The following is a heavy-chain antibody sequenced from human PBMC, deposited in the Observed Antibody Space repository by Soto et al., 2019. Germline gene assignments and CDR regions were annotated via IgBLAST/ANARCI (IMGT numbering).Heavy chain of an antibody. Sequence: QVQLQQWGAGLLKPSETLSLTCAVYGGSFSGYYWSWIRQPPGKGLEWIGEINHSGSTNYNPSLKSRVTISLDTSKNQFSLKLSSVTAADTAVYYCGGAAAGTISWDAFDIWGQGTMVTVSS. CDR1: GGSFSGYY. V-gene: IGHV4-34*01. J-gene: IGHJ3*02. CDR2: INHSGST. CDR3: GGAAAGTISWDAFDI. D-gene: IGHD6-13*01.